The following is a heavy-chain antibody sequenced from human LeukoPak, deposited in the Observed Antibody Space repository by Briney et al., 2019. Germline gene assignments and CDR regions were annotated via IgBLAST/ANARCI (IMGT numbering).Heavy chain of an antibody. CDR1: GFTVSSNY. CDR3: ARGEDYGDYFDY. CDR2: IYSGSST. D-gene: IGHD4/OR15-4a*01. J-gene: IGHJ4*02. V-gene: IGHV3-53*01. Sequence: GGSLRLSCAASGFTVSSNYMNWVRQAPGKGLEWVSVIYSGSSTYYADSVRGRFTTSRDNSKNTLYLQMNSLRAEDTAVYYCARGEDYGDYFDYWGQGTLVTVSS.